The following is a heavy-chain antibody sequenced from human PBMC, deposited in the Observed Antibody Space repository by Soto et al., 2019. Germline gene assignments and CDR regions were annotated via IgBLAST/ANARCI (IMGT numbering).Heavy chain of an antibody. CDR3: TIGSWSGEVFDI. Sequence: QVQLVQSGAEVKKPGSSVKVSCKDSGGTFSTYSILWVRQAPGQGLEWTGRIIPMLGIANHAQRFQDRVTITADNSTATAHMELSSLRSEDTALYYCTIGSWSGEVFDIWGQGTMVTVSS. V-gene: IGHV1-69*02. CDR1: GGTFSTYS. CDR2: IIPMLGIA. D-gene: IGHD2-21*01. J-gene: IGHJ3*02.